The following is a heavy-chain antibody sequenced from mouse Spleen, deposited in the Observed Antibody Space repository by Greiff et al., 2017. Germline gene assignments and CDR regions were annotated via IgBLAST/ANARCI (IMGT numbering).Heavy chain of an antibody. CDR1: GYTFTDYY. CDR2: IYPGSGNT. J-gene: IGHJ4*01. CDR3: ARTLWLRQRGAMDY. V-gene: IGHV1-84*01. D-gene: IGHD2-2*01. Sequence: QVQLQQSGPELVKPGASVKISCKASGYTFTDYYINWVKQRPGQGLEWIGWIYPGSGNTKYNEKFKGKATLTVDTSSSTAYMQLSSLTTEDSAIYYCARTLWLRQRGAMDYWGQGTSVTVSS.